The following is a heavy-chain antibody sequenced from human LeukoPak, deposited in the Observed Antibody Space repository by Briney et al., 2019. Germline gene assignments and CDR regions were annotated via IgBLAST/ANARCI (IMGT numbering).Heavy chain of an antibody. J-gene: IGHJ5*02. Sequence: SETLSLTCSVSGGSIRSHYWSWVRQPPGKGLEWIGYFYYSGSTNYNPSLKSRVTMSVDTSKNQFSLKLSSVTAADTAVYYCARLSVTTGWFDPWGQGTLVTVSS. D-gene: IGHD4-17*01. CDR2: FYYSGST. CDR3: ARLSVTTGWFDP. V-gene: IGHV4-59*11. CDR1: GGSIRSHY.